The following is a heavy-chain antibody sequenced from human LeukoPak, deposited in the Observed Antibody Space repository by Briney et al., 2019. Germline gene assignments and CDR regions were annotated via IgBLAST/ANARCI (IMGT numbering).Heavy chain of an antibody. Sequence: GGSLRLSCAASGFTFDDYGMSWVRQAPGKGLEWVSGINWNGGSTGYADSVKGRFTISRDNAKNSLYLQMNSLRAEDTALYYCARGIGYYYDSSGYYYFDYWGQGTPVTVSS. J-gene: IGHJ4*02. CDR1: GFTFDDYG. CDR3: ARGIGYYYDSSGYYYFDY. CDR2: INWNGGST. V-gene: IGHV3-20*04. D-gene: IGHD3-22*01.